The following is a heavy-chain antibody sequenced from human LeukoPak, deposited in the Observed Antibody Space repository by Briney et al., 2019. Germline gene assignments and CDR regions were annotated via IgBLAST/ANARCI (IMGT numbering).Heavy chain of an antibody. CDR2: INPNSGGT. CDR1: GYTFTGYY. Sequence: ASVKVSCKASGYTFTGYYMHGVRQAPGQGLEWMGWINPNSGGTNYAQKFQGRVTMTRDTSISTAYMELSRLRSDDTAVYYCARGSIVGATFDYFDYWGQGTLVTVSS. CDR3: ARGSIVGATFDYFDY. V-gene: IGHV1-2*02. D-gene: IGHD1-26*01. J-gene: IGHJ4*02.